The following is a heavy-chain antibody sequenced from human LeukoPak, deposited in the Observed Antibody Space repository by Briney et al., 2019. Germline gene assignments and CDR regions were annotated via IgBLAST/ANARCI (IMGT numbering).Heavy chain of an antibody. D-gene: IGHD3-3*01. CDR2: ISGSGGST. Sequence: GGSLRLPCAASGFTFSSYAMSWVRQAPGKGLEWVSAISGSGGSTYYADSVKGRFTISRDNSKNTLYLQMNSLRAEDTAVYYCAKDPDENYDFWSGYPIDYWGQGTLVTVSS. J-gene: IGHJ4*02. V-gene: IGHV3-23*01. CDR1: GFTFSSYA. CDR3: AKDPDENYDFWSGYPIDY.